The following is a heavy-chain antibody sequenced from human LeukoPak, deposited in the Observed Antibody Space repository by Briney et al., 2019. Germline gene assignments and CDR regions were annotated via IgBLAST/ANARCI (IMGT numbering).Heavy chain of an antibody. CDR3: VKDVGGSYAFDY. D-gene: IGHD1-26*01. J-gene: IGHJ4*02. Sequence: GGSLRLSCSASGFTFSRYAMHGVRQAPGKGLEYVSGINDNGGRTHYGDSVKGRFSISRDNSKNTLHLQMSTLRAEDTALYYCVKDVGGSYAFDYWGQGILVTVAS. CDR1: GFTFSRYA. V-gene: IGHV3-64D*09. CDR2: INDNGGRT.